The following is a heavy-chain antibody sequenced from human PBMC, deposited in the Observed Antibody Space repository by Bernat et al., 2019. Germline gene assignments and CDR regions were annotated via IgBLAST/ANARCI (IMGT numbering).Heavy chain of an antibody. D-gene: IGHD6-13*01. J-gene: IGHJ5*02. CDR3: ARKGAAGTVVLVWFDP. CDR2: IYYSGST. CDR1: GGSISSSSYY. V-gene: IGHV4-39*01. Sequence: QLQLQESGPGLVKPSETLSLTCTVAGGSISSSSYYWGWIRQPPGKGLEWIGSIYYSGSTYYNPSLKSRVTISVDTSKSQFSLKLSSVTAADAAVYYCARKGAAGTVVLVWFDPWGEGTLVTVSS.